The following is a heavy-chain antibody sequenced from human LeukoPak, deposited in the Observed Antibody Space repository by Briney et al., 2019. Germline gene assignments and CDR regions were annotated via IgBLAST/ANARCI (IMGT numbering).Heavy chain of an antibody. CDR1: GCPFSGYW. J-gene: IGHJ4*02. Sequence: PGGSLRLSCAASGCPFSGYWMDWVRQAPGKGMEWVANINQDGSTQYYAASVKGRFTISRDNAKSSLYLQMNILRAEDTAVYYCSRCLDYLGQGALATVSS. CDR2: INQDGSTQ. CDR3: SRCLDY. V-gene: IGHV3-7*01.